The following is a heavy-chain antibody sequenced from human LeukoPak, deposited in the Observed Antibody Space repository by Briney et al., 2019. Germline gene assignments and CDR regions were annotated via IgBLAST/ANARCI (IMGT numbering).Heavy chain of an antibody. CDR3: ARYHSGWYYSDY. V-gene: IGHV3-53*01. J-gene: IGHJ4*02. CDR1: GFTFSSYA. D-gene: IGHD6-19*01. Sequence: GGSLRLSCAASGFTFSSYAMSWVRQAPGKGLEWVSVIYSGGTTYYADSVKGRFTISRDNSKNTLYLQMNSLRAEDTAVYYCARYHSGWYYSDYWGQGTLVTVSS. CDR2: IYSGGTT.